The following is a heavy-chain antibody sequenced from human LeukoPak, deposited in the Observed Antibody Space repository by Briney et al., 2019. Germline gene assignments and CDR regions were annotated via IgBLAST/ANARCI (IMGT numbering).Heavy chain of an antibody. CDR3: AREPTAGSCYFDY. Sequence: GASVKVSCKASGDTFSSSHNHWVRQAPGQGLEWMGLINPSGGTSHSNTIQGRVTLTRDTFTSTLYMELNSLRSEDTAVYYCAREPTAGSCYFDYWGQGTLVTVSS. V-gene: IGHV1-46*01. CDR2: INPSGGT. CDR1: GDTFSSSH. J-gene: IGHJ4*02. D-gene: IGHD3-10*01.